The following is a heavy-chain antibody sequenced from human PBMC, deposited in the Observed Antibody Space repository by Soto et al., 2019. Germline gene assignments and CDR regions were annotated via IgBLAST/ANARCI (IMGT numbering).Heavy chain of an antibody. CDR2: IYYSGST. V-gene: IGHV4-39*01. CDR3: ARHGAFCGSSGWYPSRKESCYFDY. J-gene: IGHJ4*02. CDR1: GGSISSSSYY. Sequence: QLQLQESGPGLVKPSETLSLTCTVSGGSISSSSYYWGWIRQPPGKGLEWIGSIYYSGSTYYNPSLKSRVTISVDTSKNQFSLKLSSVTAADTAVYYCARHGAFCGSSGWYPSRKESCYFDYWGQGTLVTVSS. D-gene: IGHD6-19*01.